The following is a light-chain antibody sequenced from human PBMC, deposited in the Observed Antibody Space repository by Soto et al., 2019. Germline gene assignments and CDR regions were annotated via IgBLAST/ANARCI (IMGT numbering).Light chain of an antibody. Sequence: QSALTEPPCASRSPGQSVTISCTGTSSDVGGYNYVSWYQQHPGKAPKLMIYEVSKRPSGVPDRFSGSKSGNTASLTVSGLQAEDESDYYCSPYAGSNRMAFGGGTKLTVL. CDR1: SSDVGGYNY. CDR2: EVS. V-gene: IGLV2-8*02. CDR3: SPYAGSNRMA. J-gene: IGLJ2*01.